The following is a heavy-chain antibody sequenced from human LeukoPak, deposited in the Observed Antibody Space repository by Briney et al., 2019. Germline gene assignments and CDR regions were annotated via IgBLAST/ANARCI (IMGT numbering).Heavy chain of an antibody. V-gene: IGHV1-3*01. CDR3: ARVAYCGGDCYSLVY. D-gene: IGHD2-21*02. CDR2: INADDGNT. Sequence: ASVKVSCKTSGYIFTTYAIHWVRQAPGRGLEWMGLINADDGNTRYSQRFQGRVTITRDTSANTAYMELSSLRFEDAAVYYCARVAYCGGDCYSLVYWGQGTLVTVSS. J-gene: IGHJ4*02. CDR1: GYIFTTYA.